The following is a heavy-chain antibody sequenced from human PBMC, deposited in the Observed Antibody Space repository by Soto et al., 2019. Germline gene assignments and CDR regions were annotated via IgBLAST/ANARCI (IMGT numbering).Heavy chain of an antibody. V-gene: IGHV1-46*01. Sequence: ASVKVSCKASGYTFTSYYMHWVRQAPGQGLEWMGIINPSGDSTSYAQKFKGRVTMTRDTSTSTVYMELSSLRSEDTAVYYCARTTIAVAGMSAFDIWGQGTMVTVSS. CDR2: INPSGDST. D-gene: IGHD6-19*01. CDR1: GYTFTSYY. J-gene: IGHJ3*02. CDR3: ARTTIAVAGMSAFDI.